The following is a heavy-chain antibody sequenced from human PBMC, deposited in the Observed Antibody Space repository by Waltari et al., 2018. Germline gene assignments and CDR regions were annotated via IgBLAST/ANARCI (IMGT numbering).Heavy chain of an antibody. J-gene: IGHJ6*02. Sequence: QVQLQESGPGLVKPSETLSLTFTVSGGSMSGYFSSWIRQAPGKGLEYIGQMDYSGDASYNPSLQSRVTMSVDTSNRQSSLKVRSVTAADTAVYYCARAGGSTMDVWGQGTPVIVSS. V-gene: IGHV4-59*01. CDR2: MDYSGDA. CDR1: GGSMSGYF. D-gene: IGHD3-16*01. CDR3: ARAGGSTMDV.